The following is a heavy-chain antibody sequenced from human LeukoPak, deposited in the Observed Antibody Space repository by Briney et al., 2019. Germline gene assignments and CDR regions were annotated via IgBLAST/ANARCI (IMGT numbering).Heavy chain of an antibody. CDR3: ASARWDY. D-gene: IGHD4-23*01. CDR1: GGSISDDHR. Sequence: SGTLSLTCAVSGGSISDDHRWSWVRQPPGKGLEWVGEIYRTGSTNYNPSLKSRLTISVDKSKNQYSLQLTSVTVADTAVYYCASARWDYWGQGTLVTVSS. CDR2: IYRTGST. V-gene: IGHV4-4*02. J-gene: IGHJ4*02.